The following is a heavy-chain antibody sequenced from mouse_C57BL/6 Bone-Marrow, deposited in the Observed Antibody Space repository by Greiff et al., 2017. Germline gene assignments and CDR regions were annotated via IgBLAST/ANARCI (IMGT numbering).Heavy chain of an antibody. J-gene: IGHJ2*01. CDR2: IDPSDSYT. CDR3: ARATTVVATRDYFDY. Sequence: VQLQQPGAELVMPGASVKLSCKASGYTFTSYWMHWVKQRPGQGLEWIGEIDPSDSYTNYNQKFKGKSTLTVDKSSSTAYMQLSSLTSEDSAVYYCARATTVVATRDYFDYWGQGTTLTVSS. D-gene: IGHD1-1*01. V-gene: IGHV1-69*01. CDR1: GYTFTSYW.